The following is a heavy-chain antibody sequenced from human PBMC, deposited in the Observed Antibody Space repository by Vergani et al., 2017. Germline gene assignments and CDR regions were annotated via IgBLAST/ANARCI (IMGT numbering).Heavy chain of an antibody. CDR2: ISAGASTA. V-gene: IGHV3-23*01. CDR1: GFTFGSYA. D-gene: IGHD3-3*01. CDR3: VRGGRGDHGDFWSRLGP. J-gene: IGHJ5*02. Sequence: EVQLLQSGGGVIQPGGSVRLSCAASGFTFGSYAMNWVRQAQGKGLEWVSGISAGASTAYHADSVKGRFTIYKDNTVDMLSLQMNSLRPDDMAVYYCVRGGRGDHGDFWSRLGPWGQGTRVIVSS.